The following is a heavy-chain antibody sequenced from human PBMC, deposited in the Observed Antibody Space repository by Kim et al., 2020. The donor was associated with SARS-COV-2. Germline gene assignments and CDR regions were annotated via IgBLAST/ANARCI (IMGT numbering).Heavy chain of an antibody. CDR1: GFTFSDYY. CDR2: ISSSGSTI. D-gene: IGHD6-6*01. V-gene: IGHV3-11*01. CDR3: AREVEVAARLEAWNWFDP. J-gene: IGHJ5*02. Sequence: GGSLRLSCAASGFTFSDYYMSWIRQAPGKGLEWVSYISSSGSTIYYADSVKGRFTISRDNAKNSLYLQMNSLRAEDTAVYYCAREVEVAARLEAWNWFDPWGQGTLVTVSS.